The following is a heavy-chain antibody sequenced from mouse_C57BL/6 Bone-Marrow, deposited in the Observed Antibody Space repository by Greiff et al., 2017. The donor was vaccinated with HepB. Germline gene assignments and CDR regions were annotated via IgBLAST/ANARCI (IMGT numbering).Heavy chain of an antibody. CDR2: ISSGGSYT. Sequence: DVQLVESGGDLVKPGGSLKLSCAASGFTFSSYGMSWVRQTPDKRLEWVATISSGGSYTYYPDSVKGRFTISRDNAKNTLYLQMSSLKSEDTAMYYCARRGYYGYAMDYWGQGTSVTVSS. V-gene: IGHV5-6*01. J-gene: IGHJ4*01. CDR3: ARRGYYGYAMDY. CDR1: GFTFSSYG. D-gene: IGHD1-1*01.